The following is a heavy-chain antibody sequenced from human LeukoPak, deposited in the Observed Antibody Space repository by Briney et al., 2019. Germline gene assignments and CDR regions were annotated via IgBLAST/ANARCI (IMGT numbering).Heavy chain of an antibody. CDR2: ISGSGGST. J-gene: IGHJ4*02. V-gene: IGHV3-23*01. D-gene: IGHD6-13*01. CDR3: AKDTSSSWYVGFDY. CDR1: GFTFSSYA. Sequence: GGSLRLSCAASGFTFSSYAMSWVRQAPGKGLEWVSAISGSGGSTYYADSVKGRFTISRDNSKNTLYLQTNSLRAEDTAVYYCAKDTSSSWYVGFDYWGQGTLVTVSS.